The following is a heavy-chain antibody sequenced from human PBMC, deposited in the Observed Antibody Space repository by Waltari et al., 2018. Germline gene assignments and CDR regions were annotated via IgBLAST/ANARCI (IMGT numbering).Heavy chain of an antibody. J-gene: IGHJ4*02. CDR2: IKADGSEQ. D-gene: IGHD3-16*01. Sequence: EVQLVESGGTLVQPGGSLRLSCAASGFTFRGYWMTWVRQAPGKGLEWVANIKADGSEQYYVDSVRGRFTISRDNAENSLYLQMNSLIADDTAVCYCARGSAYYVRVWDYWGQGTLVTVSS. CDR1: GFTFRGYW. V-gene: IGHV3-7*03. CDR3: ARGSAYYVRVWDY.